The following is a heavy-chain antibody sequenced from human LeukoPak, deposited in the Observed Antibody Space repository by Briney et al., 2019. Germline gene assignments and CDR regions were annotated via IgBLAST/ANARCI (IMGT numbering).Heavy chain of an antibody. Sequence: SETLSLTCTVSGGSISSSSYYWGWIRQPPGKGLEWIVYIHYSGSAAYNPSLKSRVTMSIDTSKNQFSLEVTSVTAADTAVYYCARGANYGDYGLDAFDVWGQGTVVTVSS. CDR1: GGSISSSSYY. J-gene: IGHJ3*01. CDR3: ARGANYGDYGLDAFDV. V-gene: IGHV4-61*05. CDR2: IHYSGSA. D-gene: IGHD4-17*01.